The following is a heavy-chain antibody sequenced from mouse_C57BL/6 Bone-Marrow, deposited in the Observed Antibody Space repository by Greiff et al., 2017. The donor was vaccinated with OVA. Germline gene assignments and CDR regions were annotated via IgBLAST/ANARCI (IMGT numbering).Heavy chain of an antibody. Sequence: VKLQESGAELVRPGASVTLSCKASGYTFTDYEMHWVKQTPVHGLEWIGAIDPETGGTAYNQKFKGKAILTADKSSSTAYMELRSLTSEVSAVYYCTSSDDGYYRYWFAYWGQGTLVTVSA. D-gene: IGHD2-3*01. CDR1: GYTFTDYE. J-gene: IGHJ3*01. CDR2: IDPETGGT. CDR3: TSSDDGYYRYWFAY. V-gene: IGHV1-15*01.